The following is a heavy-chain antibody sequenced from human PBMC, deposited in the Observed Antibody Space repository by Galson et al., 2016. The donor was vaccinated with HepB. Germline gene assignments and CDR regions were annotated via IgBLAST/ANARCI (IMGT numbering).Heavy chain of an antibody. CDR2: IKEDGSET. Sequence: SLRLSCAASGFSFSTYWVAWVRQAPGKGLEWVANIKEDGSETVYADSVKGRFSISRDNAKNSVYLQMNSLRAEDTAVYYCLGFGYWGQGTLVTVSS. CDR1: GFSFSTYW. V-gene: IGHV3-7*01. J-gene: IGHJ4*02. CDR3: LGFGY. D-gene: IGHD3-10*01.